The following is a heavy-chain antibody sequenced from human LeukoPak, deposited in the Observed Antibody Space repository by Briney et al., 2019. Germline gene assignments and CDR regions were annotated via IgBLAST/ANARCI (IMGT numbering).Heavy chain of an antibody. Sequence: SETLSLTCTVSGGSISSYYWSWIRQPPGKGLEWIGYIYYSGSTNYNPSLKSRVTISVDTSKNQFSLKLSSVTAADTAVYYCARGNLLGDYILDYWGQGTLVTVSS. V-gene: IGHV4-59*01. J-gene: IGHJ4*02. CDR2: IYYSGST. CDR3: ARGNLLGDYILDY. CDR1: GGSISSYY. D-gene: IGHD4-17*01.